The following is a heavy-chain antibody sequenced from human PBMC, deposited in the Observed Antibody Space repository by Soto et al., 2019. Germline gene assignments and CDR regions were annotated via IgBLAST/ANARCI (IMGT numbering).Heavy chain of an antibody. J-gene: IGHJ4*02. CDR1: GFAFSPYG. V-gene: IGHV3-21*06. D-gene: IGHD2-2*01. CDR2: ISSGGDYI. CDR3: ARVGGSCSTASCFAYFDS. Sequence: EVQVVESGGGLVKPGGSLRLSCAASGFAFSPYGMNWVRQAPGKGLEWVSSISSGGDYIFYADSVQGRFTSSSDNAKNSLYLQMNSLRAEDAAVYYCARVGGSCSTASCFAYFDSWGQGTLVTVSS.